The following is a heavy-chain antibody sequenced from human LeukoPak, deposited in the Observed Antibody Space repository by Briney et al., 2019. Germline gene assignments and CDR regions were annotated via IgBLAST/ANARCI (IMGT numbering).Heavy chain of an antibody. V-gene: IGHV1-2*02. CDR1: GYTFTSYY. CDR3: ARVSRNWFDP. Sequence: GASVKVSCKASGYTFTSYYMHWVRQAPGQGLEWMGIINPSGGTTTYAQKFQGRVTVTRDTSISTAYMELSRLRSDDTAVYYCARVSRNWFDPWGQGTLVTVSS. CDR2: INPSGGTT. J-gene: IGHJ5*02.